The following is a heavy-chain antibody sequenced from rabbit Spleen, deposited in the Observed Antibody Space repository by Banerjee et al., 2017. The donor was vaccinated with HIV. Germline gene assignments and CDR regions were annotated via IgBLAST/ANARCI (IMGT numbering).Heavy chain of an antibody. D-gene: IGHD5-1*01. CDR1: GFSFTNHY. V-gene: IGHV1S40*01. J-gene: IGHJ4*01. CDR2: INIASGSA. Sequence: QSLEESGGDLVKPGASLTLTCTASGFSFTNHYICWVRQAPGKGLEWIGCINIASGSAYYATWVISRFTISKASSTTVTLHVTSLTAADTATYFCARSNFSETHFGGGGLWGPGTLVTFS. CDR3: ARSNFSETHFGGGGL.